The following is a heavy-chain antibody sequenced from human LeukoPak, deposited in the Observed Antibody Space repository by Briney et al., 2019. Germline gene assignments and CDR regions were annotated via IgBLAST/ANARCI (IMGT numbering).Heavy chain of an antibody. D-gene: IGHD2-2*01. J-gene: IGHJ1*01. Sequence: SETLSLTCAVYGGSFSGYCWSWIRQPPGKGLEWIGEINHSGSTNYNPSLKSRVTISADTSKNQFSLTLSSVTAADTAVYYCAVKLPTASPQYFQHWGQGTLVIVSS. CDR2: INHSGST. CDR3: AVKLPTASPQYFQH. CDR1: GGSFSGYC. V-gene: IGHV4-34*01.